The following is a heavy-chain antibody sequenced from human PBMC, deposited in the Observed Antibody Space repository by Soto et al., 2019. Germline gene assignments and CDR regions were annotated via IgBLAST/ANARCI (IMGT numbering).Heavy chain of an antibody. J-gene: IGHJ3*02. CDR3: AKDWTAI. D-gene: IGHD2-21*02. V-gene: IGHV3-23*01. CDR2: VSGSGGGT. CDR1: GFTFGSYS. Sequence: EVQLSESGGGLVQPGGSLRLSCAASGFTFGSYSMSWVRQAPGKGLEWVSTVSGSGGGTYYGDSVKGRFTISRDNSKNSLYLQMNRLRAEDTAVYYCAKDWTAIWGQGTMVTVSS.